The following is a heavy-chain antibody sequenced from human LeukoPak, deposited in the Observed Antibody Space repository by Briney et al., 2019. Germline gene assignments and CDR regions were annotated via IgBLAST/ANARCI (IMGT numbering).Heavy chain of an antibody. D-gene: IGHD2-15*01. CDR3: AKPRDIDSWAFDV. CDR2: ISHDGSHK. V-gene: IGHV3-30*18. Sequence: PGRSLRLSCAASGFTFSSYGMHWVRQAPGKGLEWVAVISHDGSHKNYADSVKGRFTISRDNSKNTLNLQMNSLRTEDTAVYYCAKPRDIDSWAFDVWGQGTLVTVS. CDR1: GFTFSSYG. J-gene: IGHJ3*01.